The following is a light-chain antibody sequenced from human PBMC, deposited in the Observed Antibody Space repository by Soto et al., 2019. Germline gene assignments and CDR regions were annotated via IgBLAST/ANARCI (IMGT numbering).Light chain of an antibody. CDR2: DGS. CDR1: SSDVGSYNC. CDR3: CSYAGSSTYVV. Sequence: QSALTQPASVSGSPGQSITISCTGTSSDVGSYNCVSWYQQHPGKAPKLMIYDGSKRPSGVSHRFSGSKSGNTASLTISGLQADDEADYYCCSYAGSSTYVVFGGGTKLTVL. J-gene: IGLJ2*01. V-gene: IGLV2-23*01.